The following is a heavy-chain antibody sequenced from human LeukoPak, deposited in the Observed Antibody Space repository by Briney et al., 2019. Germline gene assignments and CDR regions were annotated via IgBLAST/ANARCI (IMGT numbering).Heavy chain of an antibody. CDR1: GFTFSSYA. CDR2: IKQDGSEK. CDR3: AKDLSTVTEYFDY. Sequence: GGSLRLSCAVSGFTFSSYAMSWVRQAPGKGLEWVANIKQDGSEKYYVDSVKGRFTISRDNSKNTLYLQMNSLRAEDTAVYYCAKDLSTVTEYFDYWGQGTLVTVSS. V-gene: IGHV3-7*03. J-gene: IGHJ4*02. D-gene: IGHD4-17*01.